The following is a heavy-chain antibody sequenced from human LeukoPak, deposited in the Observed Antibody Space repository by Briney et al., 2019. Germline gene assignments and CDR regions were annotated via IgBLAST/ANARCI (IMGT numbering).Heavy chain of an antibody. D-gene: IGHD2-15*01. CDR1: SGSISSSSFY. Sequence: ASETLSLTCTVSSGSISSSSFYWDWIRQPPGKGLEWIGSIYYSGSTYFNPSLKSRVTIAVDTSKNQFSLKLSSVTAADTAVYYCAGRIKVGYCSGDSCYGDWFDPWGQGNLVTVSS. CDR2: IYYSGST. J-gene: IGHJ5*02. V-gene: IGHV4-39*01. CDR3: AGRIKVGYCSGDSCYGDWFDP.